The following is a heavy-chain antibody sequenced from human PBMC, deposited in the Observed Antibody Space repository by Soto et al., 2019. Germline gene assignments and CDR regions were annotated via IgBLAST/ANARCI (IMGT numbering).Heavy chain of an antibody. CDR3: TKDTFGGRDS. CDR2: INPESTTI. Sequence: EAQLVESGGGLVQPGGSLTLSCTASEISLNIYWMHWVRQAPGKGLVWVARINPESTTITYADSVTGRFTISRDYAKDTLYLQMNGLSAEDTAIYSCTKDTFGGRDSWGQGTLVTVSS. V-gene: IGHV3-74*01. D-gene: IGHD2-15*01. J-gene: IGHJ4*02. CDR1: EISLNIYW.